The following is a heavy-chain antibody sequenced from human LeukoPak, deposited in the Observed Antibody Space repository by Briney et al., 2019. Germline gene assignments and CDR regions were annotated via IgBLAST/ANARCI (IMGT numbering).Heavy chain of an antibody. CDR2: ISGSGGST. CDR3: APLPDCSSTSCG. CDR1: EFTFSSCA. Sequence: GGSLRLSCAASEFTFSSCAMSWVRQAPGKGLEWVSAISGSGGSTYYADSVKGRFTISRDNSKNTLYLQMNSLRAEDTAVYYCAPLPDCSSTSCGWGKGTTVTVSS. D-gene: IGHD2-2*01. V-gene: IGHV3-23*01. J-gene: IGHJ6*04.